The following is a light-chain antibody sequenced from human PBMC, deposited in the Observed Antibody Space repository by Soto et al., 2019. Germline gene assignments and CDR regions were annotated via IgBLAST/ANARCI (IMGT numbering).Light chain of an antibody. CDR1: SSDVGSYNL. J-gene: IGLJ1*01. Sequence: QSVLTQPASVSGSPGQSITISCTGTSSDVGSYNLVSWYQQHPGKAPKLMIYEVSKRPSGVSNRCSGSKSGNTASLTISGLQAEDEADYYCCSYAGSSTWVFGTGTKVTVL. CDR3: CSYAGSSTWV. CDR2: EVS. V-gene: IGLV2-23*02.